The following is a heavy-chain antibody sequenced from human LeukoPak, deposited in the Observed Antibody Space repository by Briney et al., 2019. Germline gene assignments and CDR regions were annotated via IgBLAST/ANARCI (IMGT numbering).Heavy chain of an antibody. J-gene: IGHJ4*02. D-gene: IGHD4-11*01. CDR2: IYHIGST. Sequence: SETLSLTCAVSGYSISSGYYWGWIRQPPGKGLEGIGSIYHIGSTYYNPSLKSRVTTSVETSKNRFSLKLSSVTAADTAVYYCGRQDYSNYVDYWGQGILVTVSS. V-gene: IGHV4-38-2*01. CDR1: GYSISSGYY. CDR3: GRQDYSNYVDY.